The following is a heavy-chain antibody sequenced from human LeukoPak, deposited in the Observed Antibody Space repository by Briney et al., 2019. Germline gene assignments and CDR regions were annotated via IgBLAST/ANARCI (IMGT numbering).Heavy chain of an antibody. D-gene: IGHD1-26*01. V-gene: IGHV4-59*01. CDR2: IYYSGTT. CDR1: GGTISTYY. CDR3: ARGGSLPLYYYGLDV. J-gene: IGHJ6*02. Sequence: PSETLSLTCTLSGGTISTYYWNWIRQTPGKGLEWIGDIYYSGTTNYAPSLKSRVTISVDTSRNQFSLKLNSVTPADTAVYYCARGGSLPLYYYGLDVWGQGTPVTVSS.